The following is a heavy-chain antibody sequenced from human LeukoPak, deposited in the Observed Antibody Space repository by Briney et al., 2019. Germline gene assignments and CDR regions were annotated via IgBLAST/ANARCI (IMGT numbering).Heavy chain of an antibody. CDR3: AKSPAAGTGNWFDP. V-gene: IGHV3-74*01. Sequence: PGGSLRLSCAASGFTFGNSWMYWVRQAPGKGLVWVSRINSDGSSTTYADSVKGRFTISRDNSKNTLYLQMNSLRAEDTAVYYCAKSPAAGTGNWFDPWGQGTLVTASS. J-gene: IGHJ5*02. D-gene: IGHD6-13*01. CDR1: GFTFGNSW. CDR2: INSDGSST.